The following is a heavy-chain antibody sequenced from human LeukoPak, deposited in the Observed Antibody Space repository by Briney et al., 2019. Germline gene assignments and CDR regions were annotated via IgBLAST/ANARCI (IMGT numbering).Heavy chain of an antibody. CDR1: GYTFTIYT. Sequence: ASVKVSCKTSGYTFTIYTIHWMRQAPGQGLEWMGWINTDNGNTKYPQQFQGRVTSIRDTSANTVYMELSSLRSEDTATYYCARGGSGATFDIWGQGTMVTVSS. CDR2: INTDNGNT. D-gene: IGHD1-26*01. V-gene: IGHV1-3*04. J-gene: IGHJ3*02. CDR3: ARGGSGATFDI.